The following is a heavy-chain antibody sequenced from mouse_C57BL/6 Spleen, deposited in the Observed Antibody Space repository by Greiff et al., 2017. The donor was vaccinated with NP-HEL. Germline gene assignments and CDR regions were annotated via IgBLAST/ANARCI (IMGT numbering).Heavy chain of an antibody. CDR1: GYTFTDYE. CDR3: TRDKAPITTVVEGWFAY. D-gene: IGHD1-1*01. J-gene: IGHJ3*01. Sequence: QVQLKESGAELVRPGASVTLSCKASGYTFTDYEMHWVKQTPVHGLEWIGAIDPETGGTAYNQKFKGKAILTADKSSSTAYMELRSLTSEDSAVYYCTRDKAPITTVVEGWFAYWGQGTLVTVSA. V-gene: IGHV1-15*01. CDR2: IDPETGGT.